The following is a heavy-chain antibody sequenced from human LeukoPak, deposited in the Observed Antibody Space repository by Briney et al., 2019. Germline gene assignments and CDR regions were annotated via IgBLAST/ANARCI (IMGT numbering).Heavy chain of an antibody. Sequence: ASVKVSCMASGYTFTNYALIWGRQAPGQGLEWLGGMSCYNAKTNYAPNIQGRVPMTTDTSTSTAYFALRGLRSDHTDMSYCATTAGGVCHSPHCYVVWGHGTMVTVSS. CDR2: MSCYNAKT. CDR3: ATTAGGVCHSPHCYVV. D-gene: IGHD2/OR15-2a*01. V-gene: IGHV1-18*01. CDR1: GYTFTNYA. J-gene: IGHJ4*01.